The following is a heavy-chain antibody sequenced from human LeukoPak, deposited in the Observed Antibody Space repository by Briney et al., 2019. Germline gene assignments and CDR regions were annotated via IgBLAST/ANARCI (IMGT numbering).Heavy chain of an antibody. J-gene: IGHJ4*02. CDR2: INTYNGNT. D-gene: IGHD3-22*01. CDR3: ATNYYDSSGYYSIDY. CDR1: GYTFTRYG. Sequence: ASVKVSCKASGYTFTRYGISWVRQAPGQGLEWVGWINTYNGNTDYAQKLQGRVTMTTDTSTSTAYMELRSLRSDDTALYYCATNYYDSSGYYSIDYWGQGTLVTVSS. V-gene: IGHV1-18*01.